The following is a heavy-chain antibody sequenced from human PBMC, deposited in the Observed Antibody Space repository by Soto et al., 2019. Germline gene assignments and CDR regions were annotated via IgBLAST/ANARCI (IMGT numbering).Heavy chain of an antibody. CDR1: GFMFSSHG. CDR3: GPDALDY. CDR2: IWYDGSNK. Sequence: QVHLVESGGGVVQPGRSLRLSCAASGFMFSSHGMHWIRQAPGKGLEWVAVIWYDGSNKYYADSVKGRFTISRDNSKNTRYLQMNSLRVEGTAVYYCGPDALDYWGQGTLVTVS. V-gene: IGHV3-33*01. J-gene: IGHJ4*02.